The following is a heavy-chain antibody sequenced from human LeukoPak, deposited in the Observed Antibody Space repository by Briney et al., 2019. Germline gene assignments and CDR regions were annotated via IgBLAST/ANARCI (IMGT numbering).Heavy chain of an antibody. D-gene: IGHD1-7*01. CDR3: ARGGTGTTTNWFDP. Sequence: ASVKVSCKASGYTPTNNDINWVRQATGQGLEWMGWVNPNSGNTDYAPKFQGRVTMTRDMSTSTVYMELSSLRSEDTAVYYCARGGTGTTTNWFDPWGQGTLVTVSS. V-gene: IGHV1-8*02. CDR2: VNPNSGNT. J-gene: IGHJ5*02. CDR1: GYTPTNND.